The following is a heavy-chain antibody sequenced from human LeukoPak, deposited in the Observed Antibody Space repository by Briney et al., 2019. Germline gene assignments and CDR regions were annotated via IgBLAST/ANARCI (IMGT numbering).Heavy chain of an antibody. J-gene: IGHJ4*02. Sequence: PGGSLRLSCAASGFTFITYAMTWVRQAPGKGLEWVSAISGSGGSTYYADSVKGRFTISRDNSKNMLYLQMNSLRAEDTAVYYCAKAGYSGSYRSPNDYWGQGTLVTVSS. CDR1: GFTFITYA. CDR2: ISGSGGST. D-gene: IGHD1-26*01. CDR3: AKAGYSGSYRSPNDY. V-gene: IGHV3-23*01.